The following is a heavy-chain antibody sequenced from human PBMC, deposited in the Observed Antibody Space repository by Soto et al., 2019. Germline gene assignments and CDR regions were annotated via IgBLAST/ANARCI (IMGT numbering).Heavy chain of an antibody. J-gene: IGHJ5*02. D-gene: IGHD1-26*01. V-gene: IGHV3-23*01. CDR2: VSGSGFKK. CDR3: AKNQGVELVPLATVDWFDP. Sequence: GGSLRLSCAASGFIFENFVMSWVRQSPGKGLEWISSVSGSGFKKYYADSVKGRFTISRDNSKSTVYLELNNLSAEDTAVYHCAKNQGVELVPLATVDWFDPWGQGSVVTVSS. CDR1: GFIFENFV.